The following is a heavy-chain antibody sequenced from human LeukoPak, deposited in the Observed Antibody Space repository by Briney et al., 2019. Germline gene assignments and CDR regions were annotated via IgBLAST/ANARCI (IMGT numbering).Heavy chain of an antibody. D-gene: IGHD3-22*01. CDR2: INHSGST. CDR3: ARQRGYYDSSGYYFFSSWFDY. J-gene: IGHJ4*02. Sequence: SETLSLTCAVYGGSFSGYYWSWIRQPPEKGLEWIGEINHSGSTNYNPSLKSRVTISVDTSKNQFSLKLSSVTAADTAVYYCARQRGYYDSSGYYFFSSWFDYWGQGTLVTVSS. V-gene: IGHV4-34*01. CDR1: GGSFSGYY.